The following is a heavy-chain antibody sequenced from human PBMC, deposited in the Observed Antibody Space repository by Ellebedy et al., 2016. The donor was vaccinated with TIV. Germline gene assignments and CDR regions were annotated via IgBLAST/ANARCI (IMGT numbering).Heavy chain of an antibody. Sequence: MPSETLSLTCTVSAASFSRYYWSWIRQPPGKGLEWVGYIHNSGTTNYNPSLRSRLTMSVDTSKNHFSLKLNSVTAADTAVYYCARDFDSSGDVDYWGQGTLVTVSS. CDR1: AASFSRYY. CDR2: IHNSGTT. J-gene: IGHJ4*02. CDR3: ARDFDSSGDVDY. D-gene: IGHD3-22*01. V-gene: IGHV4-59*01.